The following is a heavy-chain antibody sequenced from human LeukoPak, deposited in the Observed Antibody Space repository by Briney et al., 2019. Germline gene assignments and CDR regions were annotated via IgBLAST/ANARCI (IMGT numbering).Heavy chain of an antibody. J-gene: IGHJ6*03. Sequence: ASVKVSCKASGYTFTGYYMHWVRQAPGQGLEWMGWISAYNGNTNYAQKLQGRVTMTTDTSTSTAYMELRSLRSDDTAVYYCXXXXPQRITIFGVVAYYYYMDVWGKGTTVTVSS. D-gene: IGHD3-3*01. CDR2: ISAYNGNT. V-gene: IGHV1-18*04. CDR3: XXXXPQRITIFGVVAYYYYMDV. CDR1: GYTFTGYY.